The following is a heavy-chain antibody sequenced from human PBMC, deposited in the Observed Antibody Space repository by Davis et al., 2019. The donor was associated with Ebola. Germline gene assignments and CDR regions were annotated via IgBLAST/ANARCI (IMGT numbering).Heavy chain of an antibody. V-gene: IGHV3-23*01. D-gene: IGHD3-22*01. CDR2: ISGSGGST. CDR3: ANNPTYYYDSSGLGY. J-gene: IGHJ4*02. Sequence: GESLKISCAASGFTFSSYAMSWVRQAPGKGLEWVSAISGSGGSTYYADSVKGRFTISRDNSKNTLYLQMNSLRAEDTAVYYCANNPTYYYDSSGLGYWGQGTLVTVSS. CDR1: GFTFSSYA.